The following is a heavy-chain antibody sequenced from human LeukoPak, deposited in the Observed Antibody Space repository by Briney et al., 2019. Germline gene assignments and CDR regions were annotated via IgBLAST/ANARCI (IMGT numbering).Heavy chain of an antibody. CDR1: GFTFSSYW. CDR2: IKQDGSEK. D-gene: IGHD5-12*01. CDR3: ARRYSGYDQGFFDY. V-gene: IGHV3-7*04. J-gene: IGHJ4*02. Sequence: GGSLRLFCAASGFTFSSYWMSWVRQAPGKGLEWVANIKQDGSEKYYVDSVKGRFTISRDNAKNSLYLQMNSLRAEDTAVYYCARRYSGYDQGFFDYWGQGTLVTVSS.